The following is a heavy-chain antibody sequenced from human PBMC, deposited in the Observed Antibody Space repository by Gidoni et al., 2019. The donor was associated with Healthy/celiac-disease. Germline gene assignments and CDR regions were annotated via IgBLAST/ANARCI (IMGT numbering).Heavy chain of an antibody. CDR1: GFTFSSYW. J-gene: IGHJ4*02. V-gene: IGHV3-74*01. CDR3: AREVRSSGWLYFDY. CDR2: INSDGSST. Sequence: EVQLVESGGGLVQPGGSLRLSCAASGFTFSSYWMHWVRQAPGKGLVWVSRINSDGSSTSYADSVKGRFTISRDNAKNTLYLQMNSLRAEDTAVYYCAREVRSSGWLYFDYWGQGTLVTVSS. D-gene: IGHD6-19*01.